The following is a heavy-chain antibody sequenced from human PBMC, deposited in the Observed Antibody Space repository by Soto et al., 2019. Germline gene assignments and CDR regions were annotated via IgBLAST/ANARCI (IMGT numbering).Heavy chain of an antibody. V-gene: IGHV3-23*01. Sequence: GGSLRLSCAASGFTFSSYAMSWVRQTPGKGLEWVSAISGSGGSTYYADSVKGRFTISRDNSKNTLYLQMNSLRAEDTAVYYSARAYEGDSFDYWGQGTLVTAPQ. J-gene: IGHJ4*02. CDR2: ISGSGGST. CDR1: GFTFSSYA. CDR3: ARAYEGDSFDY. D-gene: IGHD2-21*02.